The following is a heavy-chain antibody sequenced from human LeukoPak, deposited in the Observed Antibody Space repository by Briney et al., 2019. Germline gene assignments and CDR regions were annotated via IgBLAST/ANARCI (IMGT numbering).Heavy chain of an antibody. CDR3: ARYSNPVPYYYYYMDV. CDR1: GGSISSYY. V-gene: IGHV4-59*01. J-gene: IGHJ6*03. CDR2: IYYSGST. Sequence: SETLSLTCTVSGGSISSYYWSWIRQPPGKGLEWIGYIYYSGSTNYNPSLKSRVTISVDTSKNQFSLKLSSVTAADTAVHYCARYSNPVPYYYYYMDVWGKGTMVTVSS. D-gene: IGHD4-11*01.